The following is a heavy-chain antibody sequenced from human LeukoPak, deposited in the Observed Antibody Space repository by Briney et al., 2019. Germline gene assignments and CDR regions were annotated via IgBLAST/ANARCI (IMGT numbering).Heavy chain of an antibody. J-gene: IGHJ4*02. V-gene: IGHV4-4*07. Sequence: KPSETLSLTCTVSGGYISSYYWSWVRQPAGKGLEWIGRIYTSGSTNYNPSLKSRVTMSVDTSKNQFSLKLSSVTAADTAVYYWARAALRYCSSTSCLGYFDYWGQGNLVTVSS. CDR1: GGYISSYY. D-gene: IGHD2-2*01. CDR3: ARAALRYCSSTSCLGYFDY. CDR2: IYTSGST.